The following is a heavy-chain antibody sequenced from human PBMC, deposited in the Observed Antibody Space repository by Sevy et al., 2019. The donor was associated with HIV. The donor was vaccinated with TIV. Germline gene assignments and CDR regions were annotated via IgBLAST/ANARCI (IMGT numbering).Heavy chain of an antibody. CDR2: IYYNGHI. V-gene: IGHV4-59*08. Sequence: SETLSLTCTVSGVSITSLYWNWIRQPPGKGLEWIANIYYNGHINYNPSLKSRVTLSLDTSTNQFSLRLSSVTAADTAMYYCAGENAWGRGYSWGQGTLVTVSS. CDR1: GVSITSLY. J-gene: IGHJ4*02. CDR3: AGENAWGRGYS. D-gene: IGHD1-26*01.